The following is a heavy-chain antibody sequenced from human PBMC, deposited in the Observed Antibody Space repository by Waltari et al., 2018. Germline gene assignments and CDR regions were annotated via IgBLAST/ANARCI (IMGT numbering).Heavy chain of an antibody. CDR2: IKSKTDGGTT. CDR1: GFTCSNAW. J-gene: IGHJ6*02. Sequence: EVQLVESGGGLVKPGGSLSLDCAASGFTCSNAWMSWVRQATGKGLGWVGRIKSKTDGGTTDDAAPVKGRFTISRDDSKNTLYLQMNSLKTEDTAVYNCAAAAHYYGMDVWGQGTTVTVSS. V-gene: IGHV3-15*01. CDR3: AAAAHYYGMDV. D-gene: IGHD6-25*01.